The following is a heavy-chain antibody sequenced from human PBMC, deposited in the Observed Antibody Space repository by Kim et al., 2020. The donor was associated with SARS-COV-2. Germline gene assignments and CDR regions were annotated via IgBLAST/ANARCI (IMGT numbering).Heavy chain of an antibody. CDR1: GFTFSSYW. J-gene: IGHJ4*02. D-gene: IGHD3-10*01. Sequence: GGSLRLSCAASGFTFSSYWMHWVRQAPGKGLVWVSRVNRDGSTTNYADSVKGRFTISRDNAKNTLYLQMNSLRAEDTAVYYCARETPVRGEYYFDYWGQGILVTASS. V-gene: IGHV3-74*01. CDR3: ARETPVRGEYYFDY. CDR2: VNRDGSTT.